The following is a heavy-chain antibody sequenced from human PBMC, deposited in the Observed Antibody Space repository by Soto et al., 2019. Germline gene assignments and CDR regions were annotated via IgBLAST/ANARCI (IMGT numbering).Heavy chain of an antibody. CDR1: GGSFSGYY. CDR2: INHSGST. CDR3: AREGTTVTSHALHTTNHFDY. Sequence: TSETLSLTCAVYGGSFSGYYWSWIRQPPGKGLEWIGEINHSGSTNYNPSLKSRVTISVDTSKNQFSLKLSSVTAADTAVYYCAREGTTVTSHALHTTNHFDYWGQGTLVTVSS. J-gene: IGHJ4*02. V-gene: IGHV4-34*01. D-gene: IGHD4-17*01.